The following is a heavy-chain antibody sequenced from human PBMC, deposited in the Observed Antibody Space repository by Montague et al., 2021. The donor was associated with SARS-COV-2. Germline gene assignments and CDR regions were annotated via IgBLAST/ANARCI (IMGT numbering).Heavy chain of an antibody. CDR3: AKSAWGVTDAFVI. V-gene: IGHV3-23*03. J-gene: IGHJ3*02. CDR2: IYSGGSST. CDR1: EFAFSSYA. Sequence: SLRLSCAASEFAFSSYAMSWVRQAPGKGLEWVSAIYSGGSSTFYADSVKGRFTISRDNPKNTLYLQMNSLRAEDTAVYYCAKSAWGVTDAFVIWGQGTMVTVSS. D-gene: IGHD1-26*01.